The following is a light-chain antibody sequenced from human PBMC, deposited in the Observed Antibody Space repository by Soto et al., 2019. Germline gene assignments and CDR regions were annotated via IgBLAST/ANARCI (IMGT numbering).Light chain of an antibody. J-gene: IGLJ1*01. CDR3: SSHTSDKVFV. CDR2: DVS. V-gene: IGLV2-14*03. Sequence: QSVMTQPAFVSGSHGQSITISWTGTSHEIGYCNFVSWYQQHPGKAPKLIIYDVSNRPSGVSNRFSGFKSGNTASLSISGLQGEDEADYNCSSHTSDKVFVFGGGT. CDR1: SHEIGYCNF.